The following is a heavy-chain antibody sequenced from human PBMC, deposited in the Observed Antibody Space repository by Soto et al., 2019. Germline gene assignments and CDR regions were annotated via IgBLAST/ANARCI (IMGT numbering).Heavy chain of an antibody. V-gene: IGHV4-59*01. D-gene: IGHD3-3*01. CDR1: GGSISSYY. CDR3: ARVQPHYDFWSGYWNYYYYGMDV. CDR2: IYYSGST. J-gene: IGHJ6*02. Sequence: PSETLSLTCTVSGGSISSYYWSWIRQPPGKGLEWIGYIYYSGSTNYNPSLKSRVTISVDTSKNHFSLKLSSVTAADTAVYYCARVQPHYDFWSGYWNYYYYGMDVWGQGTTVTVSS.